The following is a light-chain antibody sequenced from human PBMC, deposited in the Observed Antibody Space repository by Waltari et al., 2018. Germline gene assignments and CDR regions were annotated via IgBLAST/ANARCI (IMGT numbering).Light chain of an antibody. V-gene: IGKV3-20*01. CDR2: GAS. CDR3: QQYGNSRYT. CDR1: QSVSDNY. J-gene: IGKJ2*01. Sequence: EIVLTQSPGTLSLSPGERATLSCRASQSVSDNYLAWYQQKPGQPPRVRIYGASSRASGTPDRFSGSGSGTDFTLTISRLEPEDFAVYYCQQYGNSRYTFGQGTKLEIK.